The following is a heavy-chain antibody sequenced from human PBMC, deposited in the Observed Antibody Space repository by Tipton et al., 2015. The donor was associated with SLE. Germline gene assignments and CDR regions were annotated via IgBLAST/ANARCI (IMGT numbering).Heavy chain of an antibody. CDR3: AREGHNWGSWYFDL. V-gene: IGHV3-48*01. CDR1: GFTFSSYS. D-gene: IGHD7-27*01. J-gene: IGHJ2*01. Sequence: SLRLSCAASGFTFSSYSMNWVRQAPGKGLEWVSYISSSSSTIYYADSVKGRFTISRDNAKNSLYLQMNSLRAEDTAVYYCAREGHNWGSWYFDLWGRGTLVTVSS. CDR2: ISSSSSTI.